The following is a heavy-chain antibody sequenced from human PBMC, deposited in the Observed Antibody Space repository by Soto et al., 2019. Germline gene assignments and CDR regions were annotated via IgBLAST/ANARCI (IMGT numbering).Heavy chain of an antibody. CDR2: INRDGSEK. Sequence: EVQLVESGGGLVQPGGSLRLSCAASGFTFNNYWMSWVRQAPGKGLECVANINRDGSEKYYVDSVKGRFTISRDNARNSLYMQMNSLRAEDTAVYYCARERSDVWRGFGWFDPWGQGILSPSPQ. D-gene: IGHD3-3*01. CDR3: ARERSDVWRGFGWFDP. V-gene: IGHV3-7*01. CDR1: GFTFNNYW. J-gene: IGHJ5*02.